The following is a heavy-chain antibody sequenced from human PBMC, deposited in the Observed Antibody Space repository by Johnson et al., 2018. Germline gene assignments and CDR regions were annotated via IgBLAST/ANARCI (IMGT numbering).Heavy chain of an antibody. CDR1: GFTFSSYA. J-gene: IGHJ1*01. V-gene: IGHV3-23*04. CDR3: AKVATPQKAVLAEYFQL. D-gene: IGHD3-3*01. Sequence: VQLVQSGGGLVQPGGSLRLSCTASGFTFSSYAMSWVRQAPGKGLEWVSTISDAGGSTYYVDSVTGRFTISRDNSKNTLNLQMNSLRDEDTAVYYCAKVATPQKAVLAEYFQLWGQGTLVTVSS. CDR2: ISDAGGST.